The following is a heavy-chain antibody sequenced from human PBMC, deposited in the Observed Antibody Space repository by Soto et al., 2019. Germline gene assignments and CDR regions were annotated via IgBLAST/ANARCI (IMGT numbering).Heavy chain of an antibody. CDR3: ARRVHYDSSGYYYFY. V-gene: IGHV1-69*13. CDR1: GGTFNKYA. CDR2: IIPMFGTA. Sequence: SVKVSCKASGGTFNKYAISWVRQAPGQGLEWMGGIIPMFGTANYAQKFQGRVTITADESTSTAYMELRSLRSEDTAVYYCARRVHYDSSGYYYFYWGRGTLVTVSS. J-gene: IGHJ4*02. D-gene: IGHD3-22*01.